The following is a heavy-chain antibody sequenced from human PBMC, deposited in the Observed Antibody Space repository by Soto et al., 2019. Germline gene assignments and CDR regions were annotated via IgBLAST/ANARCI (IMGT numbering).Heavy chain of an antibody. Sequence: GGSLRLSCSASGFTFNSYAMHWVRQAPGKGLEFVSAISSYGADRYYADSVKGRFAISRDNSKNTLYLHMSSLRAEETALYYCVKEGYRRSDGDGQFDYWGQGALVTVSS. CDR2: ISSYGADR. CDR3: VKEGYRRSDGDGQFDY. CDR1: GFTFNSYA. V-gene: IGHV3-64D*06. D-gene: IGHD2-2*02. J-gene: IGHJ4*02.